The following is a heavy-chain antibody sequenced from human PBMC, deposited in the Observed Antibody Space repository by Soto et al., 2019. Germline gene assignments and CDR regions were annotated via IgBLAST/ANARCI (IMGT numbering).Heavy chain of an antibody. D-gene: IGHD6-19*01. Sequence: EVQLVESGGGLVQPGGSLRLSCAASGFTFSSYWIHWVRQAPGKGLVWVSRINGDGSSTTYADSVKGRFTISRDNAKNTLYLQMNSLRAEDTAVYYCARDGGGYSSGWFYLDPWGQGTLVTVSS. CDR1: GFTFSSYW. CDR3: ARDGGGYSSGWFYLDP. CDR2: INGDGSST. V-gene: IGHV3-74*01. J-gene: IGHJ5*02.